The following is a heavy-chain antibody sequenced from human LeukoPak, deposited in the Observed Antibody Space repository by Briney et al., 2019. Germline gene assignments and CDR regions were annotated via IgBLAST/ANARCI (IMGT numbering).Heavy chain of an antibody. J-gene: IGHJ4*02. V-gene: IGHV4-30-4*01. CDR3: ARDYATMVRGVIMAFDY. CDR2: IYYSGST. Sequence: PSQTLSLTCTVSGGSISSGDYYWSWIRQPPGKGLEWIGYIYYSGSTYYNPSLKSRVTISVDTSKNQFSLKLSSVTAADTAVYYCARDYATMVRGVIMAFDYWGRGTLVTVSS. CDR1: GGSISSGDYY. D-gene: IGHD3-10*01.